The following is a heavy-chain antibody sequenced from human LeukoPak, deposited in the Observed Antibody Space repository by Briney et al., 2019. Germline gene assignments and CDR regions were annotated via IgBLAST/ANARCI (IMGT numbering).Heavy chain of an antibody. D-gene: IGHD1-26*01. CDR1: GGTFSSYA. CDR3: ARVGKGATTGRWIWFDP. J-gene: IGHJ5*02. V-gene: IGHV1-69*13. Sequence: GASVKVSCKASGGTFSSYAISWVRQAPGQGLEWMGGIIPIFGTANYAQKFQGRVTITADESTSTAYMELSSLRSDDTAVYYCARVGKGATTGRWIWFDPWGQGTLVTVSS. CDR2: IIPIFGTA.